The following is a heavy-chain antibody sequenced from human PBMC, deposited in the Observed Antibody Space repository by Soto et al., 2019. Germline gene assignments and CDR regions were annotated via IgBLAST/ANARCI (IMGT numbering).Heavy chain of an antibody. CDR3: AKDRIVVVTAKTYYYYYGMDV. Sequence: PRLSCAASGFTFSSYGMHWVRQAPGKGLEWVAVISYDGSNKYYADSVKGRFTISRDNSKNTLYLQMNSLRAEDTAVYYCAKDRIVVVTAKTYYYYYGMDVWGQGTTVTVSS. CDR2: ISYDGSNK. J-gene: IGHJ6*02. D-gene: IGHD2-21*02. CDR1: GFTFSSYG. V-gene: IGHV3-30*18.